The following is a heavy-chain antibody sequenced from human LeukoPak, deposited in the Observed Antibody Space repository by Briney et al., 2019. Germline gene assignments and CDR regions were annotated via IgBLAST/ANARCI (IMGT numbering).Heavy chain of an antibody. J-gene: IGHJ4*02. Sequence: PGGSLRLSCAASGFTFSYYAMSWVRQAPGRGLEWVSAISGSSGLTYYADSVKGRFTISRDNSKNTLFLQMNSLRAEDTAVYYCARRGESASYGDYRFDYWGQGTLVTVSS. CDR1: GFTFSYYA. V-gene: IGHV3-23*01. D-gene: IGHD4-17*01. CDR2: ISGSSGLT. CDR3: ARRGESASYGDYRFDY.